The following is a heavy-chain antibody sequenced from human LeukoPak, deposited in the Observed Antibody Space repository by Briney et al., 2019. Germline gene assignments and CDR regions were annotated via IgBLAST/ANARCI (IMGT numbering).Heavy chain of an antibody. CDR3: TRGGTIYDTILEDPFDI. V-gene: IGHV1-8*01. J-gene: IGHJ3*02. CDR2: MNPNSGNT. D-gene: IGHD3-22*01. CDR1: GYTFRSYD. Sequence: ASVKVPCKASGYTFRSYDINWVRQAPGQGLEWMGWMNPNSGNTGYAQELQGRVAMTRDTSISTAYMELSSLISDDTAVYYCTRGGTIYDTILEDPFDIWGQGTMVTVSS.